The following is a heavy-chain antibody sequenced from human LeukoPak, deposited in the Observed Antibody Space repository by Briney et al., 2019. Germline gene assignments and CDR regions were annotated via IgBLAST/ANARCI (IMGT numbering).Heavy chain of an antibody. CDR2: IRDSGSST. CDR1: GFTFSSYA. V-gene: IGHV3-23*01. D-gene: IGHD1-26*01. J-gene: IGHJ4*02. Sequence: GGSLRLSCAASGFTFSSYAMSWVRQAPGKGLEWVSAIRDSGSSTHYADSVKGRFTTSRDNSKNTLFLQMNSLRAEDTAIYYCAKYGPQDSGSSHFDYWGQGALVTVSS. CDR3: AKYGPQDSGSSHFDY.